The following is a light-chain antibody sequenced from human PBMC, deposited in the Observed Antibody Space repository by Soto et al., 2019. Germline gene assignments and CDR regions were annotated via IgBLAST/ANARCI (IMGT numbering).Light chain of an antibody. J-gene: IGKJ1*01. V-gene: IGKV1-5*03. CDR1: QSFGSW. CDR3: QQYNSYPWT. CDR2: KAS. Sequence: DIQMTQSPSSLSASVGDRVTITCRASQSFGSWLAWYQQRPGKAPKLLIYKASSLQSGVPSRFSGSGSGTEFTLTISSLQPDDLATYYCQQYNSYPWTFGQGTKVEIK.